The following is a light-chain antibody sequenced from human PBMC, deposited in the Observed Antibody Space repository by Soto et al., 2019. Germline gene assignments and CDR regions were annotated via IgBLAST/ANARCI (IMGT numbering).Light chain of an antibody. Sequence: EIVMTQSPATLSVSRGERATLSCRASQTISRGLAWYQQKPGQAPSLLIYDSSTRATGIPARFSGSGSGTEFTLTISSLQSEDFAVYYCQQYDNWPPITFGQGTRLEIK. CDR2: DSS. V-gene: IGKV3-15*01. CDR1: QTISRG. J-gene: IGKJ5*01. CDR3: QQYDNWPPIT.